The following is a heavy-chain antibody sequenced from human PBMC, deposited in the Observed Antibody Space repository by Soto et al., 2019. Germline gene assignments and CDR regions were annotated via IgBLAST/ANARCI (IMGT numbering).Heavy chain of an antibody. CDR1: GGSISSYY. J-gene: IGHJ5*02. D-gene: IGHD4-17*01. CDR2: TYHSGNP. Sequence: TLSLTCTVSGGSISSYYWSWIRQPPGKALEWIGHTYHSGNPYYNPSLKSRVIISVDRSKNQFSLKVRSVTAADTAVYYCARESYGDYGGYFYPCGQGIHVTVSS. CDR3: ARESYGDYGGYFYP. V-gene: IGHV4-30-2*01.